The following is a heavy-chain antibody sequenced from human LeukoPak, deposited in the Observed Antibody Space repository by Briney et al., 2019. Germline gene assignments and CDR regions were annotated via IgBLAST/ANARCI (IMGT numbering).Heavy chain of an antibody. V-gene: IGHV4-39*02. Sequence: SETLSLTCTVSGGSISSSSYYWGWIRQPPGKGLEWIGSIYYSGSTYYNPSLKSRVTISVDTSKNQFSLKLSSVTAADTAVYYCARENSGYYDSSGYYHYFDYWGQGTLVTVSS. CDR3: ARENSGYYDSSGYYHYFDY. CDR1: GGSISSSSYY. J-gene: IGHJ4*02. D-gene: IGHD3-22*01. CDR2: IYYSGST.